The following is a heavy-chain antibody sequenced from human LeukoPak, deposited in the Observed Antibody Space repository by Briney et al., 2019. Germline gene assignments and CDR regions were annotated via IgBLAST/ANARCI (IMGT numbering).Heavy chain of an antibody. Sequence: GGSLRLSCAASGFIVRGDYMSWVRQAPGKGLEWVSFIYRDGSTYYADSVKGRFTISRDNSWNTLYLQMNSLRAEDTAVYYCAAWGSGNYWGQGTLVTVSS. V-gene: IGHV3-53*01. J-gene: IGHJ4*02. CDR3: AAWGSGNY. D-gene: IGHD7-27*01. CDR2: IYRDGST. CDR1: GFIVRGDY.